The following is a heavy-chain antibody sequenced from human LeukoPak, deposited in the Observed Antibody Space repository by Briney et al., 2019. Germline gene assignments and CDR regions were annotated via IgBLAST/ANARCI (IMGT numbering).Heavy chain of an antibody. CDR1: GGTFSKYA. CDR3: ARQDAKCSSTSCYAGGWFDP. D-gene: IGHD2-2*01. V-gene: IGHV1-69*13. CDR2: IIPIFSTT. J-gene: IGHJ5*02. Sequence: SVKVSCKASGGTFSKYAISWVRQAPGQGLEWMGGIIPIFSTTNYAQKFQARVTLTADESTSTAYMELSSLRSDDTAMYYCARQDAKCSSTSCYAGGWFDPWGQGTPVTVSS.